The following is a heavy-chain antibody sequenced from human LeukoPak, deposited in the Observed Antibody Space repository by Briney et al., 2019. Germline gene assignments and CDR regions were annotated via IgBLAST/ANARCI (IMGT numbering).Heavy chain of an antibody. Sequence: GGSLRLSCAASGFTFSSYGMHWVRQAPGKGLEWVAVISYDGSNKYYADSMKGRFTISRDNPKNTLYLQMNSLRAEDTAVYYCAKSLGDWSDFDYWGQGTLVTVSS. CDR1: GFTFSSYG. V-gene: IGHV3-30*18. CDR2: ISYDGSNK. CDR3: AKSLGDWSDFDY. D-gene: IGHD3/OR15-3a*01. J-gene: IGHJ4*02.